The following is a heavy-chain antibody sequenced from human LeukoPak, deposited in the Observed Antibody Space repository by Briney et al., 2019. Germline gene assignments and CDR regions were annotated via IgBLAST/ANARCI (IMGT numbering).Heavy chain of an antibody. V-gene: IGHV1-69*01. D-gene: IGHD5-24*01. CDR1: GGTSSSYA. Sequence: GSSVKVSCKASGGTSSSYAISWVRQAPGQGLEWMGGIIPIFGTANYAQKFQGRVTITADESTSTAYMELSSLRSEDTAVYYCASSITPDPPADWGQGTMVTVSS. CDR3: ASSITPDPPAD. J-gene: IGHJ3*01. CDR2: IIPIFGTA.